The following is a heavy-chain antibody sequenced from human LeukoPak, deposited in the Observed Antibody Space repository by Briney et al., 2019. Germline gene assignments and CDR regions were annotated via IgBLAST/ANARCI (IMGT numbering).Heavy chain of an antibody. CDR3: ARELAGDYYDSSGYYPFDY. D-gene: IGHD3-22*01. Sequence: VSVKVSCKASGYTFTSYYMHWVRQTPGQGLEWMGIINPSGGSTSYAQKFQGRVTMTRDTSTSTVYMELSSLRSEDTAVYYCARELAGDYYDSSGYYPFDYWGQGTLVTVSS. J-gene: IGHJ4*02. CDR2: INPSGGST. CDR1: GYTFTSYY. V-gene: IGHV1-46*01.